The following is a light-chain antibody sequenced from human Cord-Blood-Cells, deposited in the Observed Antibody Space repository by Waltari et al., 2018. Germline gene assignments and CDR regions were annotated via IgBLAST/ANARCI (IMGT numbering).Light chain of an antibody. V-gene: IGLV2-23*01. CDR1: SSDVGSYNL. CDR2: EGS. J-gene: IGLJ3*02. Sequence: QSALTQPASVSGSPGQSITISCTGTSSDVGSYNLVSWYQQHPGKAPKLMIYEGSKRPSVFSNRFSGSKSGNTASLTSSGLQAENEADYYCCSYAGSSTWVFGGGTKLTVL. CDR3: CSYAGSSTWV.